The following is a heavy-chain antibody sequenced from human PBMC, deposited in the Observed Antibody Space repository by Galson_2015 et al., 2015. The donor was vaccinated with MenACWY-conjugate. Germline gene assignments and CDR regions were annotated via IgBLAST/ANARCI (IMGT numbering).Heavy chain of an antibody. CDR2: IYSGGTT. Sequence: SLRLSCAASGFTVSRNYMSWVRQPPGKGLEWVSVIYSGGTTYYADSVKGRFTISRDNSKNTLYLQMNSLRAEDTAVYYCVRDNYYDSSGYYDPLTNYGMDVWGQGTTVTVSS. CDR3: VRDNYYDSSGYYDPLTNYGMDV. D-gene: IGHD3-22*01. CDR1: GFTVSRNY. V-gene: IGHV3-66*01. J-gene: IGHJ6*02.